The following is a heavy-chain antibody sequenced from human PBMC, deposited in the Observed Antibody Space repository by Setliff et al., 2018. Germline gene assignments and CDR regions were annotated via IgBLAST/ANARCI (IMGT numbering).Heavy chain of an antibody. J-gene: IGHJ6*03. CDR2: INQDESDT. CDR3: ARAKGNDYSMDV. V-gene: IGHV3-7*01. CDR1: GFTFSSYW. Sequence: PGGSLRLSCAASGFTFSSYWMTWVRQAPGKGLEWVANINQDESDTTYGDSVKGRFTISRDNAKNTLYLQMNSLRADDTAVYYCARAKGNDYSMDVWGTGTTVTVSS.